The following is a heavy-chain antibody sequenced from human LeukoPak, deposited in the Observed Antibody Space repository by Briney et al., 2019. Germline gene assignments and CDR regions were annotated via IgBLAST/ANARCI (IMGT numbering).Heavy chain of an antibody. V-gene: IGHV4-39*01. D-gene: IGHD2/OR15-2a*01. CDR3: ARHLNNGFDI. CDR1: GGSITSTTYS. CDR2: ISYTGNT. J-gene: IGHJ3*02. Sequence: SETLSLTCTISGGSITSTTYSWGWIRQPPGKGLEWIGNISYTGNTYYNPSLKSRVTLSVDTSKNQFSLKLSSVPAADTAIYYCARHLNNGFDIWGRGTMVTVSS.